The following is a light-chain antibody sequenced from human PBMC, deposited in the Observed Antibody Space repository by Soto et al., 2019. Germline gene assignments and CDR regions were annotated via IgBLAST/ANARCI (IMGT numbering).Light chain of an antibody. J-gene: IGKJ1*01. Sequence: EIVLTQSPGTLSLSPGERATLSCRVSQSVSSSYLAWYQQKPGQAPRLLIYGASSRATGIPDRFSGSGSGTDFTLTISRLEPEEFAVYYCQQYGSSPVTVGQGTKVDIK. V-gene: IGKV3-20*01. CDR1: QSVSSSY. CDR2: GAS. CDR3: QQYGSSPVT.